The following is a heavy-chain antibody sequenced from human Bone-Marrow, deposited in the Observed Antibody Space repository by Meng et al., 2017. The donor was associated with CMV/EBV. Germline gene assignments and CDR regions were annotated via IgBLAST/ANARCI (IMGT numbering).Heavy chain of an antibody. V-gene: IGHV1-69*05. D-gene: IGHD1-20*01. Sequence: SVKVSCKASGYTFTSYAISWVRQAPGQGLEWMGGIIPIFGTANYAQKFQGRVTITTDESTSTAYMELSSLRSEDTAVYYCARGYNWKRAYFDYWGQGTLVTVSS. CDR2: IIPIFGTA. CDR3: ARGYNWKRAYFDY. CDR1: GYTFTSYA. J-gene: IGHJ4*02.